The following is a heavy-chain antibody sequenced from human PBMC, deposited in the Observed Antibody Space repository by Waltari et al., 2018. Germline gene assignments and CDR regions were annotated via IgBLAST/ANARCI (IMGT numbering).Heavy chain of an antibody. V-gene: IGHV3-7*01. CDR2: IKEDGNEN. CDR3: AGDGIVVAGTPY. D-gene: IGHD6-19*01. Sequence: EVQLVESGGGLVQPGGSLRLSCAASGFTFSNYGMMWVRQAPGKGLEWVANIKEDGNENNYVDSVKGRFTISRDNAKGSLFLQMNSLRAEDTAVYHCAGDGIVVAGTPYWGPGTLVTVSS. CDR1: GFTFSNYG. J-gene: IGHJ4*02.